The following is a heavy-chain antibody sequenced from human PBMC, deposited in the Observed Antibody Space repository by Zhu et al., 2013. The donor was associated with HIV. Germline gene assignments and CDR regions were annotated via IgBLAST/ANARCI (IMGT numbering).Heavy chain of an antibody. D-gene: IGHD6-19*01. CDR3: ARGFQKGRYSSGWLT. CDR2: IYYSGST. CDR1: GGSMSTYY. Sequence: QVQLQESGPGLVKPSETLSLTCTVSGGSMSTYYWSWIRQPPGKGLEWIGYIYYSGSTNYNPSLKSRVTISVDTSKNQFSLKLSSVTAADTAVYYCARGFQKGRYSSGWLTGGQGHPWSPVSS. V-gene: IGHV4-59*01. J-gene: IGHJ1*01.